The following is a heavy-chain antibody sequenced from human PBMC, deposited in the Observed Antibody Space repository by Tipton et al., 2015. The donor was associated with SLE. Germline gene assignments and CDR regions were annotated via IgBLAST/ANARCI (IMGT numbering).Heavy chain of an antibody. V-gene: IGHV4-30-4*08. D-gene: IGHD6-19*01. Sequence: GLVKPSQTLSLTCTVSGGSITSGGYYWTWIRQHPGKGLEWIGYISDNGITYYSPSLKSRVTLSVDSSKNQISLRLISVTAADTAVYYCARKQRLVLDYWGQGTLVSVSS. J-gene: IGHJ4*02. CDR3: ARKQRLVLDY. CDR1: GGSITSGGYY. CDR2: ISDNGIT.